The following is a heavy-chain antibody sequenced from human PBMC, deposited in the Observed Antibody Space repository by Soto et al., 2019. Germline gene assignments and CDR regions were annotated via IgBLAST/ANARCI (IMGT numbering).Heavy chain of an antibody. J-gene: IGHJ4*02. V-gene: IGHV4-31*02. CDR3: ARGFGSSSWDY. CDR1: DGSISSGDNF. D-gene: IGHD6-13*01. Sequence: PSQTLGVTCSLSDGSISSGDNFWSWIRQYPGKGLEWIGFIYHSASTYYNPSLKSRVTISVDTSKKQFSLNLSSVTAADTAVYYCARGFGSSSWDYWGQGTTVTVSS. CDR2: IYHSAST.